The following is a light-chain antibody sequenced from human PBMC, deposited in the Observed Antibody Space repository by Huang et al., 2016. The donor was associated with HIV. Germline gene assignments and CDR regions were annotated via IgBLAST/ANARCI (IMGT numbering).Light chain of an antibody. CDR2: KAS. CDR3: QQYNSYWT. Sequence: DIQMTQSPSTLSASVGDRVTITCRASQSINNWLAWYQQKPGKAPKLLIYKASNLESGVPSRFSGSGSGTEFTLTISSLQPDDFATFYCQQYNSYWTFGQWTKVDIK. J-gene: IGKJ1*01. CDR1: QSINNW. V-gene: IGKV1-5*03.